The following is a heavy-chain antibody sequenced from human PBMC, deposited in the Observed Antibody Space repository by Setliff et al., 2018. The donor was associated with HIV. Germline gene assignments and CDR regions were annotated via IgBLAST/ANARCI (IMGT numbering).Heavy chain of an antibody. Sequence: ASVKVSCKASGYTFTDYYMHWVRQAPGQGLEWMGVINPTGGSTRNTQKFQGRVTMTRDTSISTAYMEVSRLRSDDTAVYYCARDHCSSSGCYEYSYYGMDVWGQGTTVTVSS. J-gene: IGHJ6*02. V-gene: IGHV1-2*02. CDR1: GYTFTDYY. D-gene: IGHD2-2*01. CDR2: INPTGGST. CDR3: ARDHCSSSGCYEYSYYGMDV.